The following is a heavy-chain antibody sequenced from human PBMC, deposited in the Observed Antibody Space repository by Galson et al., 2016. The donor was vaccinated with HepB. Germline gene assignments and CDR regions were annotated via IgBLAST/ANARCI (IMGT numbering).Heavy chain of an antibody. D-gene: IGHD3-9*01. Sequence: SLRLSCAASGFSFSNFAMHWVRQAPGKGLEWVANIWSDGSKRDYADSVKGRFTISRDNSKNTVYLQMNSLRAEDTAVYYCASALYDILIVAYGLDVWGQGTTLIVSS. V-gene: IGHV3-33*01. J-gene: IGHJ6*02. CDR3: ASALYDILIVAYGLDV. CDR1: GFSFSNFA. CDR2: IWSDGSKR.